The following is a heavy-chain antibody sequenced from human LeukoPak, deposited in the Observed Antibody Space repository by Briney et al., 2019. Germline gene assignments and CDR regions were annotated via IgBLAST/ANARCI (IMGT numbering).Heavy chain of an antibody. V-gene: IGHV4-31*03. CDR1: GGSISSGGYY. Sequence: SQTLPLTCTVSGGSISSGGYYWSWIRQHPGKGLEWIGYIYYSGSTYYNPSLKSRVTISVDTSKNQFSLKLSSVTAADTAVYYCARWGLRLGEYRFDYWGKGTLVTVSS. D-gene: IGHD3-16*01. CDR3: ARWGLRLGEYRFDY. CDR2: IYYSGST. J-gene: IGHJ4*02.